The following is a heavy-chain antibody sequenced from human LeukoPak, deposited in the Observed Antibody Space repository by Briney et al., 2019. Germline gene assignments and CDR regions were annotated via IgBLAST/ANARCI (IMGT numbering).Heavy chain of an antibody. V-gene: IGHV4-59*01. D-gene: IGHD1-26*01. Sequence: PSESLSLTCTVSDGSISSYYWSWIRQPPGKGLEWIGYIYYSGSTNYNPSLKSRVTISVDTSKNQFSLRLSSVTAADTAVYYCARDSRSDDVFDIWGQGTMVTVSS. CDR2: IYYSGST. J-gene: IGHJ3*02. CDR3: ARDSRSDDVFDI. CDR1: DGSISSYY.